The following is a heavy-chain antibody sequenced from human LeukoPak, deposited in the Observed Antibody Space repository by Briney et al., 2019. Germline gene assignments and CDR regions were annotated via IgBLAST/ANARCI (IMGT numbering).Heavy chain of an antibody. D-gene: IGHD4-11*01. CDR1: GYSFTSYW. J-gene: IGHJ5*02. Sequence: GESLKISCKGSGYSFTSYWIGWVRQMPGKGLERMGIIYPGDSDTRYSPSFQGQVTISADKSISTAYLQWSSLKASDTAMYYCARRWEDYSNYDNWFDPWGQGTLVTVSS. CDR2: IYPGDSDT. CDR3: ARRWEDYSNYDNWFDP. V-gene: IGHV5-51*01.